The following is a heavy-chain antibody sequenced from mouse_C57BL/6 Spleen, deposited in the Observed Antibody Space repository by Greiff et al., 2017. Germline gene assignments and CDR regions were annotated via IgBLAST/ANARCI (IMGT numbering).Heavy chain of an antibody. Sequence: QVQLQQPGAELVMPGASVKLSCKASGYTFTSYWMHWVKQRPGQSLEWIGEIDPSDSYTNYNQKFKGKSTLTVDKSSSTAYMQLSSLTSEDSAVYYCAACITSVTGYFDYWGQGTTLTVSS. D-gene: IGHD1-1*01. CDR2: IDPSDSYT. J-gene: IGHJ2*01. CDR3: AACITSVTGYFDY. V-gene: IGHV1-69*01. CDR1: GYTFTSYW.